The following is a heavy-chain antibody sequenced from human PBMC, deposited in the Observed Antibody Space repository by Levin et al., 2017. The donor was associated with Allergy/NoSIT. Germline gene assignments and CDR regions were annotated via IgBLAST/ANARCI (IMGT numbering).Heavy chain of an antibody. J-gene: IGHJ4*02. CDR2: IYHIGST. CDR1: GGSISSGGYS. Sequence: SETLSLTCAVSGGSISSGGYSWSWIRQPPGKGLEWIGYIYHIGSTYYNPSLKSRVTISVDRSKNQFSLKLSSVTAADTAVYYCARGRHSGYDFYFDYWGQGTLVTVSS. V-gene: IGHV4-30-2*01. D-gene: IGHD5-12*01. CDR3: ARGRHSGYDFYFDY.